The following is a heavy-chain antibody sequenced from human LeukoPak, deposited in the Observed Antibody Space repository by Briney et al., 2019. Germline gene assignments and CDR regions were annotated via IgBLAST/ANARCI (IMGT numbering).Heavy chain of an antibody. V-gene: IGHV3-73*01. Sequence: GESLKISCAGSGFTFSGSVMHWVRQASGKGLEWVGRIRTKANNYATTYAASVKGRFTMSRDDSKNTAYLQMNSLKTDDTAVYYCSAVTAGDYWGQGTLVTVSS. D-gene: IGHD2-21*02. CDR1: GFTFSGSV. CDR2: IRTKANNYAT. J-gene: IGHJ4*02. CDR3: SAVTAGDY.